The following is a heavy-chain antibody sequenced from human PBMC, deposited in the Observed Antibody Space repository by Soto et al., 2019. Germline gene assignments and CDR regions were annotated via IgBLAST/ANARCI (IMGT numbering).Heavy chain of an antibody. CDR2: IYYSGST. J-gene: IGHJ5*02. V-gene: IGHV4-59*01. CDR3: LSVVTIFGVVIIWAPTDFWFDP. CDR1: GGSISSYY. D-gene: IGHD3-3*01. Sequence: PSETLSLTCTVSGGSISSYYWSWIRQPPGKGLEWIGYIYYSGSTNYNPSLKSRVTISVDTSKNQFSLKLSSVTAADTAVYYCLSVVTIFGVVIIWAPTDFWFDPWGQGTLVTVSS.